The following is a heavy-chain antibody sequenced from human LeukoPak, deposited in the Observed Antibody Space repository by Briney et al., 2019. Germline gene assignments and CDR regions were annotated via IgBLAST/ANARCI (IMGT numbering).Heavy chain of an antibody. V-gene: IGHV3-74*01. CDR3: ARGKYGGYFIDY. CDR1: GFTFDDYG. CDR2: IKPDGSDT. Sequence: GGSLRLSCAASGFTFDDYGMSWVRQAPGKGLEWVSRIKPDGSDTNYADSVKGRFTISRDNAKNTVYLQMNSLRAEDTAVYYCARGKYGGYFIDYWGQGTLVTVSS. D-gene: IGHD5-12*01. J-gene: IGHJ4*02.